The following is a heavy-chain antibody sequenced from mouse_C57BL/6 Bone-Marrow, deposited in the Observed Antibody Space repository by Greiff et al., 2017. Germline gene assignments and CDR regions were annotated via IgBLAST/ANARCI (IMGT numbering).Heavy chain of an antibody. D-gene: IGHD1-1*01. CDR3: ARLEFDGSSGDWYFDV. Sequence: QVQLQQSGPELVKPGASVKLSCKASGYTFTSYDINWVKLSPGQGLAWIGWIYPRGGSTKYDEKFQGPATLTVDTSSSTAYMELHSLTSEDSAVYFCARLEFDGSSGDWYFDVWGTGTTVTVSS. CDR2: IYPRGGST. J-gene: IGHJ1*03. CDR1: GYTFTSYD. V-gene: IGHV1-85*01.